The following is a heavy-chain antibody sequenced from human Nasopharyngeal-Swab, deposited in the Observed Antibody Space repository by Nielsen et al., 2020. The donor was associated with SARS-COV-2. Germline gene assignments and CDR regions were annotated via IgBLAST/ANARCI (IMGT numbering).Heavy chain of an antibody. CDR3: ARQTWNYESGFYYYYGMDV. J-gene: IGHJ6*02. D-gene: IGHD1-7*01. CDR1: GYIFTTYW. CDR2: IYPGDSDT. V-gene: IGHV5-51*01. Sequence: GESLKISCKGSGYIFTTYWIGWVRQMPGKGLEWMGIIYPGDSDTRYSPSFQGQVTISADKSISTAYLQWSSLKASDTAMYYCARQTWNYESGFYYYYGMDVWGQGTTVTVSS.